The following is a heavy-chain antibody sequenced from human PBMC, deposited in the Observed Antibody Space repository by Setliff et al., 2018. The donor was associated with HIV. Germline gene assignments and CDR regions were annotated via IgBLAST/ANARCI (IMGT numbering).Heavy chain of an antibody. CDR2: LDPRDSYT. D-gene: IGHD4-17*01. V-gene: IGHV5-10-1*04. CDR1: GYTFSNFW. J-gene: IGHJ4*01. CDR3: ARLAYGGSYFDH. Sequence: GESLKISCKGSGYTFSNFWISWVRQMPGKGLEWMGRLDPRDSYTDYSPPFQGQVTISVDKSSNTAYLQWSSLKASDTAIYYCARLAYGGSYFDHWGHGTLVTVSS.